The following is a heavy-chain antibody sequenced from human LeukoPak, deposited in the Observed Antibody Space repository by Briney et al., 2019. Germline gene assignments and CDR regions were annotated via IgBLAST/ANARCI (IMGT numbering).Heavy chain of an antibody. CDR1: GFTFSSYS. D-gene: IGHD6-25*01. V-gene: IGHV3-21*01. J-gene: IGHJ4*02. Sequence: GGSLRLSCAASGFTFSSYSMNWVRQAPGKGLEWVSSISSSSSYIYYADSVKGRFTISRDNAKNSLYLQMNSLRAEDTAVYYCAKVGIAAAADYGGRRNHFDYWGQGTLVTVS. CDR2: ISSSSSYI. CDR3: AKVGIAAAADYGGRRNHFDY.